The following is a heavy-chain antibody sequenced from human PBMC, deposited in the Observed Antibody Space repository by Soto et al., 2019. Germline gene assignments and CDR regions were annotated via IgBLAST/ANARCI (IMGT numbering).Heavy chain of an antibody. D-gene: IGHD3-22*01. J-gene: IGHJ4*02. Sequence: SETLCVTCTFSVGSISSGDYYWSWIRQPPGKGLEWIGYIYYSGSTYYNPSLKSRVTISVDTSKNQFSLKLSSVTAADTAVYYCARDHNDSSGTDYWGQGTLVTVSS. CDR1: VGSISSGDYY. CDR3: ARDHNDSSGTDY. CDR2: IYYSGST. V-gene: IGHV4-30-4*01.